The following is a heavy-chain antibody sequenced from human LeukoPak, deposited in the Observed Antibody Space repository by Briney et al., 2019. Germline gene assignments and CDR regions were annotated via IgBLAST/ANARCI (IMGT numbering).Heavy chain of an antibody. CDR3: ARVRPRGYSGYDLDY. CDR1: GGSISSYY. J-gene: IGHJ4*02. CDR2: IYYSGST. V-gene: IGHV4-59*01. D-gene: IGHD5-12*01. Sequence: SETLSLTCTVSGGSISSYYWSWIRQPPGKGLEWIGYIYYSGSTNYNPSLKSRVTISVDTSKNQFSLKLSSVTAADTAVYYCARVRPRGYSGYDLDYWGQGTLVTVSS.